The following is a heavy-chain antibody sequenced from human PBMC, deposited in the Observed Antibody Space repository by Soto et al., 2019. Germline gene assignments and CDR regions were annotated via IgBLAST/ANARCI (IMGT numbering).Heavy chain of an antibody. D-gene: IGHD3-16*01. Sequence: GESLTIYCHVSGYSFTSYWIVWVLQMPGKGLEWMGIIYPGDSDTRYSPSFQGQVTISADKSISTAYLQWSSLKASDTAMYYCARRGDGDYLYYGMDVWGQGTTVTVSS. V-gene: IGHV5-51*01. CDR1: GYSFTSYW. CDR3: ARRGDGDYLYYGMDV. CDR2: IYPGDSDT. J-gene: IGHJ6*01.